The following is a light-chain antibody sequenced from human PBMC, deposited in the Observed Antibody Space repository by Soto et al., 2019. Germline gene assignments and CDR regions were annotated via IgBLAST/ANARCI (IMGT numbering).Light chain of an antibody. J-gene: IGKJ4*01. V-gene: IGKV3-20*01. CDR1: QSVSSTY. CDR3: QQYAGSPLA. CDR2: GAS. Sequence: EIVLTQSPGTLSLSPGERATLSCRASQSVSSTYLAWYQQRPGQAPRLLIYGASSRATGIPDRFSGSGSGTDFTLTISRLEPEDFAVYYCQQYAGSPLACGGGTKVEIK.